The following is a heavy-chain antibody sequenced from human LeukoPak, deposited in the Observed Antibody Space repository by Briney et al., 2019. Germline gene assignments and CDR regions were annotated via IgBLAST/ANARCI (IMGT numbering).Heavy chain of an antibody. D-gene: IGHD2-15*01. CDR3: ARRVDATRWFDP. V-gene: IGHV3-74*03. CDR1: GFTFSNYF. J-gene: IGHJ5*02. Sequence: PSGGSLRLSCAASGFTFSNYFMHWVRQAPGEGLVWVSRINSDGTSTMYADSVKGRFTISRDNAKNTLYLQMNSLRDEDTAVYYCARRVDATRWFDPWGQGTLVTVSS. CDR2: INSDGTST.